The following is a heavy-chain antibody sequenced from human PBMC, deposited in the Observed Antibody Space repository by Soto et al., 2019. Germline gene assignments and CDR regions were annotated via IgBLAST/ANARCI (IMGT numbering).Heavy chain of an antibody. CDR2: FDPEDGET. V-gene: IGHV1-24*01. Sequence: ASVKVSCKVSGYTLTELSMHWVRQAPGKGLEWMGGFDPEDGETIYAQKFQGRVTMTEDTSTDTAYMELSSLRSEDTAVYYCATTLGYCTNGVCYTGNWFDPWGQEPWSPSPQ. J-gene: IGHJ5*02. CDR3: ATTLGYCTNGVCYTGNWFDP. CDR1: GYTLTELS. D-gene: IGHD2-8*01.